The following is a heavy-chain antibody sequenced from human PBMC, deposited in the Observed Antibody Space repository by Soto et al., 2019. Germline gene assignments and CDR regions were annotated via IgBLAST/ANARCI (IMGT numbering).Heavy chain of an antibody. CDR1: GYTFTIYG. CDR2: ISPDNDNT. V-gene: IGHV1-18*01. J-gene: IGHJ6*02. Sequence: ASVKVSCKASGYTFTIYGINWVRQAPGQGLEWMGWISPDNDNTNYAQKLQGRVTMTTDTSTSTAYMELRSLRSDDTAVYYCARALGYSGYAGMDVWGQGTTVTVSS. CDR3: ARALGYSGYAGMDV. D-gene: IGHD5-12*01.